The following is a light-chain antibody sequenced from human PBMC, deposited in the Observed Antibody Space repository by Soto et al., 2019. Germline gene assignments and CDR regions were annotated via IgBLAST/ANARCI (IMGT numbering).Light chain of an antibody. V-gene: IGKV1-5*03. CDR2: KAS. Sequence: DIQMTQSPSTLSASVGCRVTITCRASQSITIWLAWYQQKPGKAPNLLIYKASNLERGVPSRFSGSGSGTELTLTINSLQPDDFATYYCQQYSSYSWTFGQGTKVEIK. J-gene: IGKJ1*01. CDR1: QSITIW. CDR3: QQYSSYSWT.